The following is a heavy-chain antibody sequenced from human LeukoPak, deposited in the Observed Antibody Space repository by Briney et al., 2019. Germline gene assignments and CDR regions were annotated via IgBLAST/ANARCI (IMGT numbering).Heavy chain of an antibody. V-gene: IGHV3-7*01. D-gene: IGHD1-26*01. CDR1: GFTFSGFW. CDR2: INQDGSEK. CDR3: ARDQVGPED. Sequence: GGSLRLSCAASGFTFSGFWMSWVRRAPGKGLECVANINQDGSEKYYVDSVKGRFTISRDNAKSSLYLQMNSLRAEDTAVYYCARDQVGPEDWGQGTLVTVSS. J-gene: IGHJ4*02.